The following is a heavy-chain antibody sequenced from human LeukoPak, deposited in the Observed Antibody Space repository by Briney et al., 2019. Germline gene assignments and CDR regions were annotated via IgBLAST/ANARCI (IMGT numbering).Heavy chain of an antibody. Sequence: PSETLSLTCTVSGGSISSGSYYWSWIRQPAGKGLEWIGRIYTSGSTNYNPSLKSRVTISVDTSKNQFSLKLSSVTAADTAVYYCARSLVYGDFSDYWGQGTLVTVSS. CDR1: GGSISSGSYY. CDR2: IYTSGST. D-gene: IGHD4-17*01. CDR3: ARSLVYGDFSDY. J-gene: IGHJ4*02. V-gene: IGHV4-61*02.